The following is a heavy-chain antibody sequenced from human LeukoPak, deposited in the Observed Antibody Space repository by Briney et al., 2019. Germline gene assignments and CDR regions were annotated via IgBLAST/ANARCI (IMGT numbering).Heavy chain of an antibody. D-gene: IGHD6-19*01. V-gene: IGHV4-59*08. CDR2: IYYSGST. J-gene: IGHJ6*03. CDR1: GGSISSYY. CDR3: ARRGIAVAGSYYYYYMDV. Sequence: SETLSLTCTVSGGSISSYYWSWIRQPPGKGLEWIGYIYYSGSTNYNPSLKSRVAISVDTSKNQFSLKLSSVTAADTAVYYCARRGIAVAGSYYYYYMDVWGKGTTVTVSS.